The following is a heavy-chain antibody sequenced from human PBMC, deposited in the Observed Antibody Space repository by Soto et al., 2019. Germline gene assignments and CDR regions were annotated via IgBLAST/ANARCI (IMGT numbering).Heavy chain of an antibody. Sequence: ASVKVSCKASGYTFTSYYLHWVRQAPGQVLEGMGIINPSGGSTSYAQKFQGRVTMTRDTSTSTVYMELSSLRSEDTAVYYCARDISDILMVEYWRQGTLVTVSS. J-gene: IGHJ4*02. D-gene: IGHD3-9*01. CDR3: ARDISDILMVEY. CDR1: GYTFTSYY. CDR2: INPSGGST. V-gene: IGHV1-46*01.